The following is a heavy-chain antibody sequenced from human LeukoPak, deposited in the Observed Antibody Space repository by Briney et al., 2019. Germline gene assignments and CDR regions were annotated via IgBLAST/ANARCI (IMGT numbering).Heavy chain of an antibody. CDR3: AREDGSGSYPEYYYYYYMDV. CDR1: GFTFNSYS. D-gene: IGHD3-10*01. J-gene: IGHJ6*03. CDR2: ISSSSSTI. Sequence: QSGGSLRLSCTASGFTFNSYSMNWVRQAPGKGLEWVSYISSSSSTIYYADSVKGRFTISRDNAKNSLYLQMNSLRAEDTAVYYCAREDGSGSYPEYYYYYYMDVWGKGTTVTVSS. V-gene: IGHV3-48*01.